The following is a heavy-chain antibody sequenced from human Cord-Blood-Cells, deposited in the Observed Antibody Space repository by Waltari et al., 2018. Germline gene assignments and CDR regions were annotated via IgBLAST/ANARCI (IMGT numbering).Heavy chain of an antibody. Sequence: QLQLQESGPGLVKPSETLSPTCTVPGGPIRSRRYYRGWIRQPPGKGLEWIGSIYYSGSTYYNPSLKSRVTISVDTSKNQFSLKLSSVTAADTAVYYCARRHSGSYDAFDIWGQGTMVTVSS. CDR2: IYYSGST. J-gene: IGHJ3*02. CDR1: GGPIRSRRYY. V-gene: IGHV4-39*01. D-gene: IGHD1-26*01. CDR3: ARRHSGSYDAFDI.